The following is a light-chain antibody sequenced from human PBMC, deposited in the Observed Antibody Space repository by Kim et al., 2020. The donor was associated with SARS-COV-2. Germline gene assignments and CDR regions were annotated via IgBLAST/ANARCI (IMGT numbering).Light chain of an antibody. CDR2: DTS. V-gene: IGKV3-11*01. CDR1: QTVSSY. Sequence: EIVLTQSPATLSLSLGERATLSCRASQTVSSYLAWYQQKPGQAPRLLIYDTSNRATGIPARFSGSGSGTDFTLTISSLEPEDFAVYYCQQSSNWPRTFGQGTKVDIK. CDR3: QQSSNWPRT. J-gene: IGKJ1*01.